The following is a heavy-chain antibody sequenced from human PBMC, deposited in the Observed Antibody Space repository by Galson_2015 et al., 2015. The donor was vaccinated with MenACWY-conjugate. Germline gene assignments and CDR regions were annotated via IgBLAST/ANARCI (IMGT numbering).Heavy chain of an antibody. J-gene: IGHJ4*02. Sequence: SLRLSCAASGFTFSTYSMNWVRQAPGKGLEWVSYNSSGSSTIYYADSVKGRFTISRDNAKNSLYLQMNSLRDEDTAVYYCAAGNYGDFDYWGQGTLVTVSS. D-gene: IGHD4-17*01. CDR2: NSSGSSTI. CDR3: AAGNYGDFDY. CDR1: GFTFSTYS. V-gene: IGHV3-48*02.